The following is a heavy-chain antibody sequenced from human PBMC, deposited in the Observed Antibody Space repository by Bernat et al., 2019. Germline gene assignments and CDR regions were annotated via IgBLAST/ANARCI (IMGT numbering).Heavy chain of an antibody. CDR1: GFTFSSYW. J-gene: IGHJ2*01. CDR3: EKGGETSCPPRGWYCDH. D-gene: IGHD2-2*01. V-gene: IGHV3-7*01. CDR2: IKQDGSEK. Sequence: EVQLVESGGGLVQPGGSLRLSCAASGFTFSSYWMSWVRQAPGKGLEWVANIKQDGSEKYSVDSVKGRFTISRDNAKNSLYLQMNSLRAEDTAVYYCEKGGETSCPPRGWYCDHWGRGTLVTVSS.